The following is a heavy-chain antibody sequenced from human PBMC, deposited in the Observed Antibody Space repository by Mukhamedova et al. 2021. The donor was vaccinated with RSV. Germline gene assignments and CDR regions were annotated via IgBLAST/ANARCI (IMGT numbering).Heavy chain of an antibody. CDR3: ARLLLWFGDPHYGMDV. CDR2: ISSSGSTI. V-gene: IGHV3-48*03. J-gene: IGHJ6*02. Sequence: VRQAPGKGLEWVSYISSSGSTIYYAESVKGRFTISRDNAKNSLYLQMNSLRAEDTAVYYCARLLLWFGDPHYGMDVWGQGTTVTV. D-gene: IGHD3-10*01.